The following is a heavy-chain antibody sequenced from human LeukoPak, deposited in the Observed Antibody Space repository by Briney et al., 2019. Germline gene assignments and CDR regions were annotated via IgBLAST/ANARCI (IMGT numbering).Heavy chain of an antibody. D-gene: IGHD6-19*01. CDR2: MNPNSGNT. Sequence: GASVKVSCKASGYTFTSYDINWVRQATGQGLEGMGWMNPNSGNTGYAQKFQGRVTMTRNTSISKAYMELSSLRSEDTAVYYCVRVGSSGWYSSYYGMDVWGQGTTVTVSS. J-gene: IGHJ6*02. V-gene: IGHV1-8*01. CDR1: GYTFTSYD. CDR3: VRVGSSGWYSSYYGMDV.